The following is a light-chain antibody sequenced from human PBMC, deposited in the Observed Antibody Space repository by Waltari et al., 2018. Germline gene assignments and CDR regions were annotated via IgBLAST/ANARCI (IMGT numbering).Light chain of an antibody. Sequence: SYELTQAPSVSVSPGQTASITCSGDNLGYNYLNWYQHKPGQSPLLVIYQNSKRRSGNPERFSGSISRKTATLTISAAQARDEADYYCQAWDSGTVVFGGGTKLTVL. CDR3: QAWDSGTVV. CDR1: NLGYNY. CDR2: QNS. J-gene: IGLJ2*01. V-gene: IGLV3-1*01.